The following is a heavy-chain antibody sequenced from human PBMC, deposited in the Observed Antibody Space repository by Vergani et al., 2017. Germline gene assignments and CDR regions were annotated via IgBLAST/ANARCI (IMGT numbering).Heavy chain of an antibody. CDR2: VSFRGDT. J-gene: IGHJ4*02. Sequence: QVKLQESGPGLVKPSETLSLTCTVSGASVNSYYWSWIRQPPGKGLEWMGYVSFRGDTLYDPSVKGRMTISLNTSSNQFSLYLTSVTAADTAVYYCARSRIYYGAGSPDYCGQGALVTVSS. V-gene: IGHV4-59*02. D-gene: IGHD3-10*01. CDR1: GASVNSYY. CDR3: ARSRIYYGAGSPDY.